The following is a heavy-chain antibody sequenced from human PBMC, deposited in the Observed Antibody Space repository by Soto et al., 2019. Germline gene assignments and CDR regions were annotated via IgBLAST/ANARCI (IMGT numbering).Heavy chain of an antibody. CDR3: ERDTQPSDV. J-gene: IGHJ6*02. V-gene: IGHV1-3*01. Sequence: QVQVVQSGAEGKKPGASVKVSCKASGYTCTSYAMHCVRQAPGQRLEWMGWITAGNSNTKYSQKFHGRVTITRDKSASTDYMELSSLRYEDTAMYYCERDTQPSDVWGQGTTVTVSS. CDR2: ITAGNSNT. D-gene: IGHD6-13*01. CDR1: GYTCTSYA.